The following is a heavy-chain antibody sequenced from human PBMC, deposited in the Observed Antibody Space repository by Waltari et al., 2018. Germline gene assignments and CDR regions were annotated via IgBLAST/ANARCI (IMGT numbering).Heavy chain of an antibody. CDR1: GGSISSYY. CDR3: ARVDGGGAFYYYYYMDV. J-gene: IGHJ6*03. Sequence: QVQLQESGPGLVKPSETLSLTCTVSGGSISSYYWSWIRQPPGKGLEWIGYIYYSGSTNYNPSLKSRVTISVDTSKNQFSLKLSAVTAADTAVYYCARVDGGGAFYYYYYMDVCGKGTTVTISS. V-gene: IGHV4-59*01. CDR2: IYYSGST.